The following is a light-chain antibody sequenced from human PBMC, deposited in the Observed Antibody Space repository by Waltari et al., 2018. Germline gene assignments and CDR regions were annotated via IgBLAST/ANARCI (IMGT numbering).Light chain of an antibody. J-gene: IGLJ3*02. V-gene: IGLV2-8*01. CDR1: SRDVGGYTY. CDR2: GVD. CDR3: ASYASTRKV. Sequence: QSALPQPPSASGSPGQSVTISCTGSSRDVGGYTYVSWYQQHPGKAPKLMIYGVDKRPSGVPDRFSGSKSGNTASLTVSGLQAEDEADYFCASYASTRKVFGGGTKLTVL.